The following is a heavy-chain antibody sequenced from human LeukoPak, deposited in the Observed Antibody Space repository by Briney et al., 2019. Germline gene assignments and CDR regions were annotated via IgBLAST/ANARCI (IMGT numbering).Heavy chain of an antibody. Sequence: SVKVSCKASGRSFTTYAISWVRQAPGEGLEWMGGTIPLFGTTKYAQKFQDRVTITTDDSMSTAYMELSSLTSEDTALYYCARGTWSDVGYYYYYYIDVWGKGTTVTVSS. CDR2: TIPLFGTT. V-gene: IGHV1-69*05. D-gene: IGHD1-1*01. CDR1: GRSFTTYA. CDR3: ARGTWSDVGYYYYYYIDV. J-gene: IGHJ6*03.